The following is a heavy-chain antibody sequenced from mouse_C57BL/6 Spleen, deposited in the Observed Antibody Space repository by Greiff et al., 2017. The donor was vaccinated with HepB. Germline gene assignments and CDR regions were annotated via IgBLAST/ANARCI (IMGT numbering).Heavy chain of an antibody. CDR2: IWSGGST. CDR1: GFSLTSYG. CDR3: ARSYDGYLFAY. Sequence: QVQLKQSGPGLVQPSQSLSITCTVSGFSLTSYGVHWVRQSPGKGLEWLGVIWSGGSTDYNAAFISRLSSSKDNSKSQVFFKMNSLQADDTAIYYCARSYDGYLFAYWGQGTLVTVSA. J-gene: IGHJ3*01. D-gene: IGHD2-3*01. V-gene: IGHV2-2*01.